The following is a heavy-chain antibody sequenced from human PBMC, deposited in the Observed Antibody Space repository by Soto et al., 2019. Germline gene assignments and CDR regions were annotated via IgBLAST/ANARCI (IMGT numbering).Heavy chain of an antibody. D-gene: IGHD3-22*01. CDR2: IYYSGST. Sequence: SETLSLTCTVSGGSISSYYWSWIRQPPGKGLEWIGYIYYSGSTNYNPSLKSRVTISVDTSKNQFSLKLSSVTAADTAVYYCARAIIDYDSSGYPPRGNWFDPWGQGTLVTVSS. J-gene: IGHJ5*02. CDR3: ARAIIDYDSSGYPPRGNWFDP. CDR1: GGSISSYY. V-gene: IGHV4-59*01.